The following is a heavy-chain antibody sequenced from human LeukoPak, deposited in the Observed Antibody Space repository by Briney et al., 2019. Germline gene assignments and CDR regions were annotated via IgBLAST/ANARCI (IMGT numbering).Heavy chain of an antibody. Sequence: GASVKVSCKASGYTFTNYDFNWMRQATGQGLEWMGWMNPNSGATGYAQKFQGRVTMTRDTSIHTAYMELSSLTSEDTAVYYCARWLVRGSRSSYFDYWGQGTLVTVSS. CDR2: MNPNSGAT. V-gene: IGHV1-8*01. J-gene: IGHJ4*02. D-gene: IGHD6-6*01. CDR3: ARWLVRGSRSSYFDY. CDR1: GYTFTNYD.